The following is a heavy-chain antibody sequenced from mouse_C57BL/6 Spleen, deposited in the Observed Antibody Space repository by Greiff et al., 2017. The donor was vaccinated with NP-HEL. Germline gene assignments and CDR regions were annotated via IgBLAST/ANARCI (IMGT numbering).Heavy chain of an antibody. J-gene: IGHJ3*01. CDR2: IYPGDGDT. Sequence: VQGVESGPELVKPGASVKISCKASGYAFSSSWMNWVKQRPGKGLEWIGRIYPGDGDTNYNGKFKGKATLTADKSSSTAYMQLSSLTSEDSAVYFCARGYGSSYVAWFAYWGQGTLVTVSA. CDR3: ARGYGSSYVAWFAY. CDR1: GYAFSSSW. D-gene: IGHD1-1*01. V-gene: IGHV1-82*01.